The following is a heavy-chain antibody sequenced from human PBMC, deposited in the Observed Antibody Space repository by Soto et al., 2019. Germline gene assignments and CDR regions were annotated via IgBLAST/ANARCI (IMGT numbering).Heavy chain of an antibody. CDR2: VSGGGSST. J-gene: IGHJ4*02. Sequence: PGGSLRLSCAASGFTFSSNAMSWVRQAPGKGLEWVSSVSGGGSSTDYADSVEGRFTISRDNSKNTLNLQMNSLRVEDTAIYYCAKHGGSGYYYTDFGYWGQGTLVTVSS. V-gene: IGHV3-23*01. D-gene: IGHD3-22*01. CDR3: AKHGGSGYYYTDFGY. CDR1: GFTFSSNA.